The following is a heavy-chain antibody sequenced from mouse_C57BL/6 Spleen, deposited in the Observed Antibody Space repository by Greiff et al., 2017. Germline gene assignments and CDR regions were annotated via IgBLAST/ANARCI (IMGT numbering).Heavy chain of an antibody. CDR3: ARDRSYYHYFDY. Sequence: KVVEPEGGLVQLGSPLKLPCTALGFTFSDYYLAWVRQVPEKGLEWVANINCDGSSTYDLDSLKSRFIISRDNTKNILYLQMSSLKAEDTASYYCARDRSYYHYFDYWGQGTTLTVSS. J-gene: IGHJ2*01. CDR2: INCDGSST. CDR1: GFTFSDYY. V-gene: IGHV5-16*01. D-gene: IGHD1-1*01.